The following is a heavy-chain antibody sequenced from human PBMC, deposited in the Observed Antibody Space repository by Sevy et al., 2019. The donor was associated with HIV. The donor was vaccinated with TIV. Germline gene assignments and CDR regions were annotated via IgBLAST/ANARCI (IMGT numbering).Heavy chain of an antibody. CDR3: VKDPGYCSGGSGYSGPDAFDI. V-gene: IGHV3-64D*06. Sequence: GGSLRLSCSASGFTFSSYAMHWVRQAPGKGLEYVSAISSNGGSTYYADSVKGRFTISRDNSKNTLYLQMSSLRAEDTAVYYCVKDPGYCSGGSGYSGPDAFDIWGQGTMVTVSS. CDR2: ISSNGGST. D-gene: IGHD2-15*01. J-gene: IGHJ3*02. CDR1: GFTFSSYA.